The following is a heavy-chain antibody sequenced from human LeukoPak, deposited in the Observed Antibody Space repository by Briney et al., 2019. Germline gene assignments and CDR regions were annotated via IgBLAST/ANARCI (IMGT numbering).Heavy chain of an antibody. D-gene: IGHD6-13*01. Sequence: PSETLSLTCTVSGGSVSSGSYYWSWIRQPPGKGLEWIGYIYYSGSTNYNPSLKSRVTISVDTSKNQFSLKLSSVTAADTAVYYCARDWAPRGSSWFPPKLEGYYYYYGMDVWGQGTTVTVSS. V-gene: IGHV4-61*01. CDR2: IYYSGST. CDR3: ARDWAPRGSSWFPPKLEGYYYYYGMDV. CDR1: GGSVSSGSYY. J-gene: IGHJ6*02.